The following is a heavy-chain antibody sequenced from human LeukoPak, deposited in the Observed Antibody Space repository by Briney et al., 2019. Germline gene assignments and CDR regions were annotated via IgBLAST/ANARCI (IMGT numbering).Heavy chain of an antibody. J-gene: IGHJ3*02. V-gene: IGHV3-30-3*01. CDR3: ARSRLSDAFDI. CDR1: GFTFSSYA. CDR2: ISYDGSNK. Sequence: GGSLRLSCAASGFTFSSYAMHRVRQAPGKGLEWVAVISYDGSNKYYADSVKGRFTISRDNSKNTLYLQMNSLRAEDTAVYYCARSRLSDAFDIRGQGTMVTVSS. D-gene: IGHD2-2*01.